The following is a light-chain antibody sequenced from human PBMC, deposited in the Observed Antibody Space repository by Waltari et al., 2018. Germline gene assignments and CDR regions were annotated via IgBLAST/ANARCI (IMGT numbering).Light chain of an antibody. V-gene: IGKV3-11*01. CDR1: QSVSNY. Sequence: EIVLTQSPAPLSLALGERATLSCRASQSVSNYLAWYQQKPGQAPRLPIYDASTRATGTPARFSGSGSGTDFSLTISSLEPEDFAVYYCQQRGNGLTFGGGTKVEIK. CDR2: DAS. J-gene: IGKJ4*01. CDR3: QQRGNGLT.